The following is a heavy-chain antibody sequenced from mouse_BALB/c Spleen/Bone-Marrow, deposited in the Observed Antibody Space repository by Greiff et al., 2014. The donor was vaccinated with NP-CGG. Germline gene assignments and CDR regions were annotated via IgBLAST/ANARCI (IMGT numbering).Heavy chain of an antibody. J-gene: IGHJ2*01. D-gene: IGHD2-4*01. CDR2: IYPGSGST. CDR3: ARCGGLRDFDY. Sequence: VKLVESGPELVKPGASVKMSCKASGYTFTDYVISWVKQRTGQGLEWIGEIYPGSGSTYYNEKFKGKATLTADKSSNTAYMQLGSLTSEDSAVYFCARCGGLRDFDYWGQGTTLTVSS. V-gene: IGHV1-77*01. CDR1: GYTFTDYV.